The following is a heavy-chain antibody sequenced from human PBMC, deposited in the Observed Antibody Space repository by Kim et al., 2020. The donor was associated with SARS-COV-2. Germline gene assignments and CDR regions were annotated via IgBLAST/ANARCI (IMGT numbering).Heavy chain of an antibody. D-gene: IGHD2-15*01. J-gene: IGHJ5*02. Sequence: AQKLHGGVTMTGDTSTSTVYMELSSLRSEDTAVYYCARGRILPRNWFDPWGQGTLVTVSS. CDR3: ARGRILPRNWFDP. V-gene: IGHV1-46*01.